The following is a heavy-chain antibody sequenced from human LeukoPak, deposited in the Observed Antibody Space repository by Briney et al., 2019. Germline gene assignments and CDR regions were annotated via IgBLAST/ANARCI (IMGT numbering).Heavy chain of an antibody. CDR3: ARESDYSSGYSLDY. V-gene: IGHV4-59*01. CDR2: IYYSGST. D-gene: IGHD3-22*01. CDR1: GGSIYNYY. J-gene: IGHJ4*02. Sequence: SETLSLTCTVYGGSIYNYYWSWIRQPPGKGLEWIGYIYYSGSTNYNPSLKSRVTVSVDTSKNQFSLKLRSVTAADTAVYYCARESDYSSGYSLDYWGQGTLVTVSS.